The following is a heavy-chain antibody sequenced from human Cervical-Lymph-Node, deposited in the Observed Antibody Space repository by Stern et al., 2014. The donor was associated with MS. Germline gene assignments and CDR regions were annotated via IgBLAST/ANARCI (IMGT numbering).Heavy chain of an antibody. D-gene: IGHD1-26*01. J-gene: IGHJ4*02. CDR1: GYTFTNYY. Sequence: VQLVESGAEVKKPGASVKVSCKASGYTFTNYYMHWVRQAPGQGLEWMGMINPSGGSTSSAQKFQGRVTMTRDTSTSTVYMELSSLRSEDTAVYYCARDHGGTYYGLPDYWGQGTLVTVSS. CDR3: ARDHGGTYYGLPDY. V-gene: IGHV1-46*01. CDR2: INPSGGST.